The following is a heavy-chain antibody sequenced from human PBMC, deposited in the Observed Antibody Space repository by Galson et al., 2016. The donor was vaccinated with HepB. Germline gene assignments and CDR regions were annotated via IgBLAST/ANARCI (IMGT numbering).Heavy chain of an antibody. D-gene: IGHD3-3*01. V-gene: IGHV3-74*01. CDR2: INSDGSNT. CDR1: GFSFSNYF. CDR3: SRWSGCYGMDV. J-gene: IGHJ6*03. Sequence: SLRLSCAASGFSFSNYFMHWVRQPPGKGLVWVSRINSDGSNTRYADSVKGRFSISRDNAKTTLYLQINSLRAEDTAVYYCSRWSGCYGMDVWGKGTTVTVSS.